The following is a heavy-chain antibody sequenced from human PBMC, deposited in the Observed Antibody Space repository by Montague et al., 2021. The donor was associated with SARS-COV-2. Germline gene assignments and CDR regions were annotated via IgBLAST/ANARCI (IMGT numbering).Heavy chain of an antibody. CDR1: GGSISSGGYY. J-gene: IGHJ6*02. CDR3: ARDKVYGSGRGPREGQYYYYYYGMDV. CDR2: IYYSGST. V-gene: IGHV4-31*03. Sequence: TPSLTCTVSGGSISSGGYYWSWIRQHPGKGLEWIGYIYYSGSTYYNPSLKSRVTISVDTSRNQFSLKLSSVTAADTAVYYCARDKVYGSGRGPREGQYYYYYYGMDVWGQGTTVTVSS. D-gene: IGHD3-10*01.